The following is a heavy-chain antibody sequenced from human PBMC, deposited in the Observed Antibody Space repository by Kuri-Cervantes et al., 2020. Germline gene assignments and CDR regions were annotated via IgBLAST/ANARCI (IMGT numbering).Heavy chain of an antibody. J-gene: IGHJ4*02. V-gene: IGHV3-30-3*01. D-gene: IGHD6-19*01. CDR1: GFTFSSYA. Sequence: GGSLRLSCAASGFTFSSYAIHWVRQAPGKGLEWVAVISYGGSNTYYADSVKGRFTISRDNSKNTLYLQMNSLRAEDTAVYYCAKGARAVGGMYYFDYWGQGTLVTVSS. CDR3: AKGARAVGGMYYFDY. CDR2: ISYGGSNT.